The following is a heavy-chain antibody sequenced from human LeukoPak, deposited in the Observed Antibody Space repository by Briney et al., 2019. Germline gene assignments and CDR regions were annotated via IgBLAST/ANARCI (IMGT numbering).Heavy chain of an antibody. Sequence: GGSLRLSCAAPVFIFSHYLMSAVRQAPGEGRWRVANIKPDGSQKDYVDSVKGLFTISRDNAKNSLYLQMDSVRAEDTAMYYCAREDMWAFDMWGQGTMVTVSS. CDR3: AREDMWAFDM. V-gene: IGHV3-7*01. J-gene: IGHJ3*02. CDR1: VFIFSHYL. CDR2: IKPDGSQK. D-gene: IGHD2-15*01.